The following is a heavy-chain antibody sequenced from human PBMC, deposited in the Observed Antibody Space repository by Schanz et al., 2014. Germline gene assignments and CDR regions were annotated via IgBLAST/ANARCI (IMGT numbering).Heavy chain of an antibody. D-gene: IGHD6-19*01. J-gene: IGHJ4*02. CDR1: GYAFTTYG. Sequence: QVQLVQSGAEVKKPGASVRVSCKVSGYAFTTYGISWVRQAPGQGPEFMGWISTFRNEDTNSAQRFQGRRTMTTDTSTSTAYMELRSLRSDDTAVYYCARGGYSSGWYDRDIARFDYWGQGTLVTVSS. CDR3: ARGGYSSGWYDRDIARFDY. CDR2: ISTFRNEDT. V-gene: IGHV1-18*01.